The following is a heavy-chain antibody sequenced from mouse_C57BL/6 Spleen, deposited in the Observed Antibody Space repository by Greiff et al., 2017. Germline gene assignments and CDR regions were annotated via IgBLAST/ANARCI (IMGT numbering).Heavy chain of an antibody. CDR1: GYAFTNYL. D-gene: IGHD4-1*01. CDR2: INPGSGGT. CDR3: ARWEGSPFAY. J-gene: IGHJ3*01. Sequence: QVQLQQSGAELVRPGTSVKVSCKASGYAFTNYLIEWVKQRPGQGLEWIGVINPGSGGTNYNEKFKGKATLTADNSSSTAYLRLSSLTSEDSAVYCCARWEGSPFAYWGQGTLVTVSA. V-gene: IGHV1-54*01.